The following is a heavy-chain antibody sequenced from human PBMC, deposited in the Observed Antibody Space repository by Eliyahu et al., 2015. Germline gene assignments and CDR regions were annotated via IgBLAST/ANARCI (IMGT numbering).Heavy chain of an antibody. CDR1: GFXVXSNY. Sequence: EVQLVESGGGLIQPGGSLRLSCXASGFXVXSNYXXWVRQAPGKGLEWGSLIYSSGTTYYADSVKGRFTISRDNSKNTLYLQMNSLRAEDTAVYYCARGIAVAGTYFDYWGQGALVTVSS. J-gene: IGHJ4*02. V-gene: IGHV3-53*01. CDR2: IYSSGTT. CDR3: ARGIAVAGTYFDY. D-gene: IGHD6-19*01.